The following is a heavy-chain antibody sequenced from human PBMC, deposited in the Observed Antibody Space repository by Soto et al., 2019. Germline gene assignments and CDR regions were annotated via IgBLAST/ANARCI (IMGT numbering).Heavy chain of an antibody. CDR2: IGTAGDT. V-gene: IGHV3-13*01. Sequence: EVQLVESGGGLVQPGGSLRLSCAASGFTFSSYDMHWVRQATGKGLEWVSAIGTAGDTYYPGSVKGRFTISRENAKNSLYLQMNSRRAGDTAVYYCARARDGNPNYYYYMDAWGKGTTVTVSS. CDR1: GFTFSSYD. D-gene: IGHD1-1*01. CDR3: ARARDGNPNYYYYMDA. J-gene: IGHJ6*03.